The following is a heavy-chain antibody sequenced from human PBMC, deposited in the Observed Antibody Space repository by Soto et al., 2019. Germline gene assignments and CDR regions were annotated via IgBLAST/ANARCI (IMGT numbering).Heavy chain of an antibody. J-gene: IGHJ4*02. CDR3: ARQSTVTGNYYFDS. Sequence: CIWIRQLPGKGLEWIGYISYSGSTNYSPSLKSRLNISIDTSDNHFSLKLTSVTAADTAVYYCARQSTVTGNYYFDSWGQGTLVTVAT. V-gene: IGHV4-31*02. D-gene: IGHD4-17*01. CDR2: ISYSGST.